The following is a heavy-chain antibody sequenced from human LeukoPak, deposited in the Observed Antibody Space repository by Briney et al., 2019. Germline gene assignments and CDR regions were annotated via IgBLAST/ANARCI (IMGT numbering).Heavy chain of an antibody. J-gene: IGHJ4*02. CDR3: ARAVQVTTGGLFDY. CDR1: GYTFTSYY. V-gene: IGHV1-69*06. D-gene: IGHD4-17*01. CDR2: IIPIFSTP. Sequence: GASVKVSCKASGYTFTSYYMHWVRQAPGQGLEWMGGIIPIFSTPNYAQKFQGRVTITADKSTSTAYMELSSLRFEDTAVYYCARAVQVTTGGLFDYWGQGTLVTVSS.